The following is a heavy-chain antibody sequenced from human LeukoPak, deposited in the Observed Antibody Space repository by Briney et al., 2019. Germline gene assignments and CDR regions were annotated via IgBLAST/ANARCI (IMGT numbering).Heavy chain of an antibody. V-gene: IGHV4-31*03. Sequence: PSQTLSLTCTVSGGSISSGGYYWSWIRQHPGKGLEWIVYIYYSGRTYYNPSLKSRVTISVDTSKNQFSLKLSSVTAADTAVYYCARANPLPIFYYDSSGYYYRAFDIWGQGTMVTVSS. J-gene: IGHJ3*02. CDR2: IYYSGRT. D-gene: IGHD3-22*01. CDR1: GGSISSGGYY. CDR3: ARANPLPIFYYDSSGYYYRAFDI.